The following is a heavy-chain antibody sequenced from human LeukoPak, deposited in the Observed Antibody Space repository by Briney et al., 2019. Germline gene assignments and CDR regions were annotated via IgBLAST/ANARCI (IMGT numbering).Heavy chain of an antibody. CDR2: INYSGSP. V-gene: IGHV4-34*01. Sequence: PSETLSLTCGVSTGSLSGYYWRWIRQPPGGGLEWIGEINYSGSPNYNPSLKSRVTISGDTSKKQFPLNLTSVTAADTGVYYCARGVDLWGRGTPVTVSS. J-gene: IGHJ2*01. CDR3: ARGVDL. CDR1: TGSLSGYY.